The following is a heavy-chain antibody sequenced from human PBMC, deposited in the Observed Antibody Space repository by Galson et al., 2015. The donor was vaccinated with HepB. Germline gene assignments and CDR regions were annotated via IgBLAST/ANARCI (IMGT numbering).Heavy chain of an antibody. J-gene: IGHJ6*02. CDR3: ARGGENPAGRRHTSMDV. Sequence: SETLSLTCAVYGGSFSGYYWNWIRQPPGKGLEWIGEINHSGYTNYHPSLKSRVTMSIDTSKNQFSLILGSVTAADTAVYYCARGGENPAGRRHTSMDVWGQGTAVTVSS. CDR1: GGSFSGYY. V-gene: IGHV4-34*01. D-gene: IGHD3-10*01. CDR2: INHSGYT.